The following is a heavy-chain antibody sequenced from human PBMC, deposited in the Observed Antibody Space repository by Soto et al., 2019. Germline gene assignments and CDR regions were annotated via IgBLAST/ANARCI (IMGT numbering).Heavy chain of an antibody. CDR3: AKGFVVGATTNYYGMDV. J-gene: IGHJ6*02. CDR2: ISSSGGST. CDR1: GFTFSSYA. D-gene: IGHD1-26*01. Sequence: GGSLRLSCAASGFTFSSYAMSWVRQAPGKGLEWVSAISSSGGSTYYADSVKGRFTISRDNSKNTLYLQMNSLRAEDTAVYYCAKGFVVGATTNYYGMDVWGQGTKVTVSS. V-gene: IGHV3-23*01.